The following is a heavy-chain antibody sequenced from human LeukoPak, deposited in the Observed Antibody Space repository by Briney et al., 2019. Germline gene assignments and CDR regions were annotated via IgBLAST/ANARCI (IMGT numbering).Heavy chain of an antibody. CDR1: GDSISPYY. Sequence: SETLSLTCTVSGDSISPYYWSWIRQPPGGGLEWIGYVFYTGSTNYNPSLKSRVTISVDTSRNQFSLKLISVTAADTAVYYCARTRSGYSTLGYWGQGTLVTVSS. D-gene: IGHD1-26*01. CDR2: VFYTGST. J-gene: IGHJ4*02. CDR3: ARTRSGYSTLGY. V-gene: IGHV4-59*01.